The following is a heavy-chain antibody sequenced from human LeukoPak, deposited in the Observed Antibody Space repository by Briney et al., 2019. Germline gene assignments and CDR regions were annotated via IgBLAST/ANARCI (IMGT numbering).Heavy chain of an antibody. CDR2: ISSSGDTI. V-gene: IGHV3-11*04. Sequence: GGSLRLSCAASGFTFSDYYMSWIRQAPGKGLQWISYISSSGDTIFYADSVKGRFTISRDNAKNSLYLQMNSLRAEDTAVYYCAELGITMIGGVWGKGTTVTISS. J-gene: IGHJ6*04. CDR3: AELGITMIGGV. D-gene: IGHD3-10*02. CDR1: GFTFSDYY.